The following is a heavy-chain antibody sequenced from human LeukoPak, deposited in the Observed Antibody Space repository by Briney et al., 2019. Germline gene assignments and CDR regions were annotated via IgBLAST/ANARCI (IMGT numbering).Heavy chain of an antibody. J-gene: IGHJ6*03. CDR1: GFTFSSYA. V-gene: IGHV3-64*01. CDR3: ARDKVGSGWYPGYSYYYMDV. CDR2: ISSNGGST. D-gene: IGHD6-19*01. Sequence: GGSLRLSCAASGFTFSSYAMHWVRQAPGKGLEYVSAISSNGGSTYYANSVKGRFTISRDNSKNTLYLQMGSLRAEDTAVYYCARDKVGSGWYPGYSYYYMDVWGKGTTVTVSS.